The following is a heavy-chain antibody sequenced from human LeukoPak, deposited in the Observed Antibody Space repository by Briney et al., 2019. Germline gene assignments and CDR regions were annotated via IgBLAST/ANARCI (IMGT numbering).Heavy chain of an antibody. Sequence: ASVKVSCKASGYTFTSYGISWVRQAPGQGLEWMGWISAYNGNTNYAQKLQGRVTMTTDTPTSTAYMELRSLRSDDTAVYYCARDTRIQLWNWFDPWGQGTLVTVSS. V-gene: IGHV1-18*01. J-gene: IGHJ5*02. CDR3: ARDTRIQLWNWFDP. D-gene: IGHD5-18*01. CDR1: GYTFTSYG. CDR2: ISAYNGNT.